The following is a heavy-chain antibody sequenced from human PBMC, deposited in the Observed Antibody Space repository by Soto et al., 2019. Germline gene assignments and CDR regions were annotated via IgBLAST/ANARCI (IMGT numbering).Heavy chain of an antibody. V-gene: IGHV4-34*01. CDR2: INHSGST. J-gene: IGHJ4*02. D-gene: IGHD1-1*01. CDR3: ARVPLGWKPFDY. CDR1: GGSFSCYY. Sequence: SETLSLTCAVYGGSFSCYYWSWIRQPPGKGLEWIGEINHSGSTNYNPSLKSRVTISVDTSKNQFSLKLSSVTAADTAVYYCARVPLGWKPFDYWGQGTLVTVSS.